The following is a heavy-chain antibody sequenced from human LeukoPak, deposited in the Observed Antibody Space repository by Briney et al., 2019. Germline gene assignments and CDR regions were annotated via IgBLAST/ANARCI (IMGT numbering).Heavy chain of an antibody. D-gene: IGHD3-3*01. J-gene: IGHJ4*02. CDR2: MNPNSGNT. CDR3: ARKKPGYYDFWSGYSVDFDY. Sequence: ASVKVSCKASGYTFTGYDINWVRQATGQGLEWMGWMNPNSGNTGYAQKFQGRVTMTRNTSISTAYMELSSLRSEDTAVYYCARKKPGYYDFWSGYSVDFDYWGQGTLVTVSS. V-gene: IGHV1-8*01. CDR1: GYTFTGYD.